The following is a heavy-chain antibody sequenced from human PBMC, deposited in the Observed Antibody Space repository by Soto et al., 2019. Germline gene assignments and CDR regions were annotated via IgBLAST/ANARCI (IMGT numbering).Heavy chain of an antibody. CDR2: IIPIFGIG. CDR1: GGTFNRYA. CDR3: ARTDIVLMVYAIPADYYYYGMDV. V-gene: IGHV1-69*13. J-gene: IGHJ6*02. D-gene: IGHD2-8*01. Sequence: SVKVSCKASGGTFNRYAISWVRQAPGQGLEWMGGIIPIFGIGNDAQRFQGRVTITADESTSTAYMELSSLRSEDTAVYYCARTDIVLMVYAIPADYYYYGMDVWGQGTTVTVS.